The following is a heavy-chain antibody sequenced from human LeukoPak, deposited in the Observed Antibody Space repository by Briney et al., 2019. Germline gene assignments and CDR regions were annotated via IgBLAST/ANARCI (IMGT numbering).Heavy chain of an antibody. V-gene: IGHV4-59*01. CDR1: GGSISSYY. CDR3: ARVPGGWFGELLFDY. D-gene: IGHD3-10*01. CDR2: IYYSGSA. Sequence: LSETLSLTCTVSGGSISSYYWSWIRQPPGKGLEWIGYIYYSGSANYNPSLKSRVTISVDTSKNQFSLKLSSVTAAGTAVYYCARVPGGWFGELLFDYWGQGTLVTVSS. J-gene: IGHJ4*02.